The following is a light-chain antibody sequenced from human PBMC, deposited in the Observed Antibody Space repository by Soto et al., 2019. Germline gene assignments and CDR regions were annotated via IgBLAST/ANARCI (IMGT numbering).Light chain of an antibody. J-gene: IGKJ1*01. V-gene: IGKV1-5*03. CDR2: KAS. Sequence: IQMTQSPSTLSGYVGDRVTITCRASQTISSWLAWYQQKPGKAPKLLIYKASTLKSGVPSRFSGSGSGTEFTLTISSLQPDDFATYYCQHYNSYSEAFGQGTNVDI. CDR1: QTISSW. CDR3: QHYNSYSEA.